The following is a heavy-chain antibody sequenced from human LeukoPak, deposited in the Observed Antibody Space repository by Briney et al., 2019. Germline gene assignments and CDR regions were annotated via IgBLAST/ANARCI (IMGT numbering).Heavy chain of an antibody. CDR1: GYSFTSYW. V-gene: IGHV5-51*01. D-gene: IGHD2-2*01. CDR3: ARPYCSSTSCSMDGAFDI. J-gene: IGHJ3*02. Sequence: GESLKISCRGSGYSFTSYWIGWVRQMPGKGLEWMGIIYPGDSDTRYSPSFQGQVTISADKSISTAYLQWSSLKASDTAMYYCARPYCSSTSCSMDGAFDIWGQGTMVTVSS. CDR2: IYPGDSDT.